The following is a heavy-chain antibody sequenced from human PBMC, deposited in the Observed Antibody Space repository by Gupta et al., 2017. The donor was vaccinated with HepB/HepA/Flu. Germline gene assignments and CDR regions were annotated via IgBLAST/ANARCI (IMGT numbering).Heavy chain of an antibody. CDR1: GFTFSDYG. D-gene: IGHD6-19*01. V-gene: IGHV3-23*01. CDR3: GKENFGGSGWYTVDS. CDR2: VNIVGRT. Sequence: EVPLLESGGDLVKPGGSLRLSCAASGFTFSDYGMGWVRQAQGKGLEWVSAVNIVGRTYYTDSVKGRFASSRDNSENTLYLQMNSLRIEYTAIYYCGKENFGGSGWYTVDSWGQGTLVTVSS. J-gene: IGHJ4*02.